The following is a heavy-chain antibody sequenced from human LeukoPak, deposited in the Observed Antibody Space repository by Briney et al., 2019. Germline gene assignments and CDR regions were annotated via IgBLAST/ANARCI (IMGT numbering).Heavy chain of an antibody. Sequence: SETLSLTCTVSGDSISPYYWSWIRQPPGKGLEWIGYIYYSGSTYYNPSLKSRLTISVDTSKNQFSLKLSSVTAADTAVYYCARGYYDILTNYPKNFDQWGQGTLVTVSS. CDR1: GDSISPYY. CDR2: IYYSGST. V-gene: IGHV4-59*08. J-gene: IGHJ4*02. D-gene: IGHD3-9*01. CDR3: ARGYYDILTNYPKNFDQ.